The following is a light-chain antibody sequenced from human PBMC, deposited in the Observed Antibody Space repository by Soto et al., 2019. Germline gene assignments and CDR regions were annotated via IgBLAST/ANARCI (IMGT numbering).Light chain of an antibody. CDR3: SSYTSSSTPVV. CDR2: EVS. V-gene: IGLV2-14*01. Sequence: QSALTQPPSASGSPGQSVTISCTGTSSDVGGYNYVSWYQQHPGKAPKLMIYEVSNRPSGVSNRFSGSKSGNTASLTISGLQAEDEAEYYCSSYTSSSTPVVFGGGTKVTVL. CDR1: SSDVGGYNY. J-gene: IGLJ2*01.